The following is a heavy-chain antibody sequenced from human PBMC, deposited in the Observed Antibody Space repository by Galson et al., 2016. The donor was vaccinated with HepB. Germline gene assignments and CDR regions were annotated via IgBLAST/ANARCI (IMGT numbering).Heavy chain of an antibody. V-gene: IGHV1-69*13. D-gene: IGHD1-14*01. Sequence: SVKVSCKASGGTFNYYAINWVRQAPGQGLEWMGKIIPMFGTANYAQKFQGRVTITADESTSTGYMELSSLTSEDTAMYYCAREGIGTNHSPLDYWGQGTLVTVS. CDR2: IIPMFGTA. CDR1: GGTFNYYA. CDR3: AREGIGTNHSPLDY. J-gene: IGHJ4*02.